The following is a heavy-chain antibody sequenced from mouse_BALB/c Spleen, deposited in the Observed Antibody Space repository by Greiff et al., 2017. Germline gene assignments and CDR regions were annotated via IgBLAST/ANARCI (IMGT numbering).Heavy chain of an antibody. Sequence: EVKVEESGGGLVKPGGSLKLSCAASGFTFSDYYMYWVRQTPEKRLEWVATISDGGSYTYYPDSVKGRFTISRDNAKNNLYLQMSSLKSEDTAMYYCARGDGYYYYYAMDYWGQGTSVTVSS. J-gene: IGHJ4*01. CDR3: ARGDGYYYYYAMDY. D-gene: IGHD2-3*01. CDR2: ISDGGSYT. CDR1: GFTFSDYY. V-gene: IGHV5-4*02.